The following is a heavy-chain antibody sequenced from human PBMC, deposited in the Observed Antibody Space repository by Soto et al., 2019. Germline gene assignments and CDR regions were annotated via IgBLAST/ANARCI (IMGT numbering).Heavy chain of an antibody. Sequence: QITLKESGPTLVKPTQTLTLTCTVSGFSLSTTGVGVGWIRQAPGKALDYLAIIFWDDDKYYSPPLKSRITITKDTSENQVVLTLTDVAPVXXXXXXXXXXXXXXXXXXXLWGRGTLVTVSS. J-gene: IGHJ2*01. CDR1: GFSLSTTGVG. CDR2: IFWDDDK. CDR3: XXXXXXXXXXXXL. V-gene: IGHV2-5*02.